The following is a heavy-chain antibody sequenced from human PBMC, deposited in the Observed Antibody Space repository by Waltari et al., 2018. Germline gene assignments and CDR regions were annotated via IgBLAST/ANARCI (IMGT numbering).Heavy chain of an antibody. J-gene: IGHJ4*02. CDR1: GFTFTDSS. V-gene: IGHV3-73*01. CDR2: ISGRNLNYAT. Sequence: EVQLVESGGNLVQPGGSLKLSCAGSGFTFTDSSSIHWVRQAAGKGLEWLGHISGRNLNYATAYSASVMGRFSIARDDSENTAYLQMNSLETGDTAVYYCARQTISCHDYWGQGTLVTVSS. D-gene: IGHD2-2*01. CDR3: ARQTISCHDY.